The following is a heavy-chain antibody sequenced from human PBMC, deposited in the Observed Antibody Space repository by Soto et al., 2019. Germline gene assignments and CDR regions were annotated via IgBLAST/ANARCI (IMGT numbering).Heavy chain of an antibody. CDR1: GYTFTGYY. CDR3: ARDGYCGGDCIDY. V-gene: IGHV1-2*02. Sequence: ASVKVSCKASGYTFTGYYMHWVRQAPGQGLEWMGWINPNSGGTNYAQKFQGRVTMTRDTSISTAYMELSRLRSDDTAVCYCARDGYCGGDCIDYWGQGTLVTVSS. J-gene: IGHJ4*02. D-gene: IGHD2-21*02. CDR2: INPNSGGT.